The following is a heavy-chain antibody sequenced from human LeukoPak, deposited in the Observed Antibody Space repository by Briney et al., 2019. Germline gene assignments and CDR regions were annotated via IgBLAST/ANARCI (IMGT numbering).Heavy chain of an antibody. CDR3: TRDYPHFDL. CDR1: GFTFSSYW. CDR2: IKQDGSEK. V-gene: IGHV3-7*01. J-gene: IGHJ2*01. Sequence: GGSLRLSCADSGFTFSSYWMSWVRQAPGKGLEWVANIKQDGSEKYYVDSVKGRFTISRDNAKNSLFLQMTSLRAEDTALYYCTRDYPHFDLWGRGTLVTVSS.